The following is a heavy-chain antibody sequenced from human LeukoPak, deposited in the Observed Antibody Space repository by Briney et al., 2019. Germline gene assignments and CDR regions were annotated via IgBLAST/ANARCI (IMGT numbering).Heavy chain of an antibody. Sequence: ASVKVSCKASGYTFTGHYMHWVRQAPGQGLEWMGWINPNSGGTNYAQKFQGRVTMTRDTSISTAYMELSRLRSDDTAVYYCASTTTYSSGWYQYYFDYWGQGTLVTVSS. V-gene: IGHV1-2*02. CDR3: ASTTTYSSGWYQYYFDY. CDR1: GYTFTGHY. CDR2: INPNSGGT. D-gene: IGHD6-19*01. J-gene: IGHJ4*02.